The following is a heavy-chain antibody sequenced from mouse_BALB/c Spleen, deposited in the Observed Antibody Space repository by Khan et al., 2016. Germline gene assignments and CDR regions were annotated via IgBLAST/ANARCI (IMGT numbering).Heavy chain of an antibody. CDR1: GYSITSDYA. V-gene: IGHV3-2*02. CDR3: ARRGYFDY. Sequence: EVQLQESGPGLVKPSQSLSLTCTVTGYSITSDYAWNWIRQFPGNKLEWMGYISYSGSTSYNPSIKSRISITRDTSKNQFFLQLNSVTTEDTATYYCARRGYFDYWRQGTTLTGSS. CDR2: ISYSGST. J-gene: IGHJ2*01.